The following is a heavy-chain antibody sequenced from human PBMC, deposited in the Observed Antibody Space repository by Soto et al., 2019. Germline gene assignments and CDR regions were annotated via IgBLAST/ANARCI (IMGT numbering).Heavy chain of an antibody. CDR3: ARRGGGTWGDWFHI. V-gene: IGHV4-59*01. CDR2: MYYDGTT. Sequence: QVQLQESGPGLVKPSETLSLTCTVSGASISSAFWNWIRQPPGKGLEWIGYMYYDGTTDYNPSLKSRVTISVDTSKNQVSLTLSSVTAADTAVYYCARRGGGTWGDWFHIWGQGTLVTVSS. J-gene: IGHJ5*02. D-gene: IGHD2-15*01. CDR1: GASISSAF.